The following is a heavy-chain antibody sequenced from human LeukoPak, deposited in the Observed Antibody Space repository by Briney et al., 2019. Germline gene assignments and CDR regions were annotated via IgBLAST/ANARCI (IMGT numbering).Heavy chain of an antibody. CDR3: ARDRYFDWLYDY. CDR1: GFTFDNYG. Sequence: PGGSLRLSCAASGFTFDNYGMHWVRQAPGKGLEWVAFIRYDGSNTYYADSVKGRFTISRDNAKNTLYLQMNSLRAEDTAVYYCARDRYFDWLYDYWGQGTLVTVSS. V-gene: IGHV3-30*02. J-gene: IGHJ4*02. CDR2: IRYDGSNT. D-gene: IGHD3-9*01.